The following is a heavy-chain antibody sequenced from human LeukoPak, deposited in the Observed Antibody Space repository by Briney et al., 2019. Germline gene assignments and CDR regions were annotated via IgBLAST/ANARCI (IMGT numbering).Heavy chain of an antibody. CDR3: ARDQRSSSPQDY. D-gene: IGHD6-6*01. CDR2: INPSSGGT. CDR1: GYTFTGYY. Sequence: ASVKVSCKASGYTFTGYYMHWVRQAPGQGLEWMGWINPSSGGTNYAQKVQGRVTMTRDTSISTAYMELSRLRSDDTAVYYCARDQRSSSPQDYWGQGTLVTVSS. V-gene: IGHV1-2*02. J-gene: IGHJ4*02.